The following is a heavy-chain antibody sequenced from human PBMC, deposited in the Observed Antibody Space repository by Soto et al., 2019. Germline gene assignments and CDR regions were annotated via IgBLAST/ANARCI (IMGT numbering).Heavy chain of an antibody. CDR2: IYSSGST. Sequence: GGSLRLSCAASGFTVSSNYMSWVRQAPGKGLEWVSVIYSSGSTYYADSVKGRFTISRDNSKNTLYLQMNSLRAEDTAVYYCARDDPVGYGMDVWGQGTTVTVSS. D-gene: IGHD2-15*01. CDR1: GFTVSSNY. V-gene: IGHV3-53*01. CDR3: ARDDPVGYGMDV. J-gene: IGHJ6*02.